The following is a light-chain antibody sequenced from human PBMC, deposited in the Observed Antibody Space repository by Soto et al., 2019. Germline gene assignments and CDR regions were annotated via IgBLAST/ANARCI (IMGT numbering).Light chain of an antibody. CDR1: QSVSSY. J-gene: IGKJ5*01. CDR3: QQRSNWPIT. Sequence: EIVLTQSPATLSLSPGERATLSCRASQSVSSYLAWYQQKPGQAPRLLIYDASNRATGIPAKFSGSRSGTDFTLTISSLEPEDFAVYYGQQRSNWPITFGQGTRLEIK. CDR2: DAS. V-gene: IGKV3-11*01.